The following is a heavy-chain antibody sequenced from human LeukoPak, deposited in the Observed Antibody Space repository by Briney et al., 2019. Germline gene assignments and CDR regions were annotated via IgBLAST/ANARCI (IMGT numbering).Heavy chain of an antibody. CDR3: ARDRSSGSYRYCYYGMDV. CDR2: INHSGST. Sequence: SETLSLTCAVYGGSFSGYYWSWIRQPPGKGLEWIGEINHSGSTNYNPSLKSRVTISVDTSKNQFSLKLSSVTAADTAVYYCARDRSSGSYRYCYYGMDVWGQGTTVTVSS. CDR1: GGSFSGYY. J-gene: IGHJ6*02. V-gene: IGHV4-34*01. D-gene: IGHD3-10*01.